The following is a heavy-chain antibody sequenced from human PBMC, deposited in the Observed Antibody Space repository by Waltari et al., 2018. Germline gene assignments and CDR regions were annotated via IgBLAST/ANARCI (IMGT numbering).Heavy chain of an antibody. J-gene: IGHJ5*02. D-gene: IGHD3-10*01. V-gene: IGHV1-69-2*01. CDR3: ARYYGSGSYLRWFDP. Sequence: EVQLVQSGAEVKKPGATVKISCKASGYTFTDYYMHWVQQAPGKGLEWMGRVDPEDGETIYAEKFQGRVTITADTSTDTAYMELSSLRSEDTAVYYCARYYGSGSYLRWFDPWGQGTLVTVSS. CDR2: VDPEDGET. CDR1: GYTFTDYY.